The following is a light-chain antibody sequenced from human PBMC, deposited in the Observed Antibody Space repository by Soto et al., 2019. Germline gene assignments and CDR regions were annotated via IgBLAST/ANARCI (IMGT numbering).Light chain of an antibody. CDR1: SSNIGSNT. CDR2: SNN. J-gene: IGLJ1*01. CDR3: AAWDDSLNGRYV. Sequence: QAVVTQPPSASGTPGQRVTISCSGSSSNIGSNTVNWYQQLPGTAPKLLIYSNNQRPSGVPDRFSGSKSGTSASLAISALQSEDEADYYCAAWDDSLNGRYVFGTGTKLTVL. V-gene: IGLV1-44*01.